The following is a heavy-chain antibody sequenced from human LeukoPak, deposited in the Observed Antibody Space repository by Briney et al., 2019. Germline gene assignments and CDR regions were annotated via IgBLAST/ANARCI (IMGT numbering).Heavy chain of an antibody. J-gene: IGHJ6*04. CDR3: AKGRITMVRGVRLDV. V-gene: IGHV3-23*01. D-gene: IGHD3-10*01. CDR1: GFTFTTYG. CDR2: ISGSGGST. Sequence: GGSLRLSCAVSGFTFTTYGMHWVRQAPGKGLEWVSAISGSGGSTYYADSVKGRFTISRDNSKNTLYLQMNSLRAEDTAVYYCAKGRITMVRGVRLDVWGKGTTVTISS.